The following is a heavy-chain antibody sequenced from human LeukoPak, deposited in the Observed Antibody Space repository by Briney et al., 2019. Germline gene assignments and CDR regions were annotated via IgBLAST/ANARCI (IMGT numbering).Heavy chain of an antibody. CDR3: ARDTGKSGYPDY. V-gene: IGHV4-4*07. CDR2: IYSSGII. Sequence: SETLSLTCTVSGGSISSYDWSWIRQPAGKAPEWIGRIYSSGIINYNPSLKSRVTMSLDNSKNPLSLKLSYVTAADTAVYYCARDTGKSGYPDYWGQGTLVTVSS. J-gene: IGHJ4*02. D-gene: IGHD3-3*01. CDR1: GGSISSYD.